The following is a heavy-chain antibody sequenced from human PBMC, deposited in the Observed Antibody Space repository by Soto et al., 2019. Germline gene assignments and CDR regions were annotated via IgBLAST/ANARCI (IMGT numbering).Heavy chain of an antibody. D-gene: IGHD2-2*02. CDR2: IYPGDSDT. CDR3: ARRVGYCSSTSCYTGWFDP. CDR1: GYSFTSYW. V-gene: IGHV5-51*01. J-gene: IGHJ5*02. Sequence: ESLKISCKGSGYSFTSYWIGWVRQMPGKGLEWMGIIYPGDSDTRYSPSFQGQVTISADKSISTAYLQWSSLKASDTAMYYCARRVGYCSSTSCYTGWFDPWGQGTLVTVSS.